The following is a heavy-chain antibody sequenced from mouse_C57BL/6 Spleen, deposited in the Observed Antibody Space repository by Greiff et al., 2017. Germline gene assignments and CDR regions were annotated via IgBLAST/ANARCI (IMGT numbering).Heavy chain of an antibody. J-gene: IGHJ4*01. CDR2: IDPANGNT. CDR1: GFNIKNTY. V-gene: IGHV14-3*01. Sequence: EVQLQQSVAELVRPGASVKLSCTASGFNIKNTYMHWVKQRPEQGLEWIGRIDPANGNTKYAPKFQGKAPITADTSSNTAYLQLSSLTSEDTAIYYGAAGGETAQAPFYAMDYWGQGTSVTVSS. D-gene: IGHD3-2*02. CDR3: AAGGETAQAPFYAMDY.